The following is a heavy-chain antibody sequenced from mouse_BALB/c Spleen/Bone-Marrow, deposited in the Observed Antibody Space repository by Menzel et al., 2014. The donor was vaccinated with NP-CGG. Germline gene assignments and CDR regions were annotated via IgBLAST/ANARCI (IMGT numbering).Heavy chain of an antibody. CDR2: IYPGNGDT. J-gene: IGHJ3*01. D-gene: IGHD4-1*01. Sequence: QVQLKESGAELVKPGASVKMSCKASGYTFTSYNMHWVKRTPGQGLEWIGAIYPGNGDTSYNQKFKGKATLTADKSSSTAYMQLSSLTSEDSAVYYCARWGWDRFAYWGQGTLVTVSA. CDR3: ARWGWDRFAY. CDR1: GYTFTSYN. V-gene: IGHV1-12*01.